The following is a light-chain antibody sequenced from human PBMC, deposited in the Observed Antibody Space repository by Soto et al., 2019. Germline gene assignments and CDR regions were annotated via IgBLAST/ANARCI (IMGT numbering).Light chain of an antibody. CDR3: QQVDNLPIT. J-gene: IGKJ4*01. CDR2: DAS. Sequence: DIQMTHSPSSLSASVGDRVTITCQASQDIKKYLNWYQHKPGKAPKFLIYDASILETGVPSRFSGSGSGTDFTLTISSLQPEDNPTYYSQQVDNLPITIGGGKRV. V-gene: IGKV1-33*01. CDR1: QDIKKY.